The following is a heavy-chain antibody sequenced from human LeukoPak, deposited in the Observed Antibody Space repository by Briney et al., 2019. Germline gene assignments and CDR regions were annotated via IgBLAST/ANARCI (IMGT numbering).Heavy chain of an antibody. Sequence: GASVKVSCKASGYTFTNYDINWVRQATGQGLEWMGWMNPNSANTGYAQKFQGRVTMTRNTSISTAYMELSSLRSGDTAVYYCARVNCSSTSCRSKFLDYWGQGTLVTVSS. CDR3: ARVNCSSTSCRSKFLDY. CDR1: GYTFTNYD. D-gene: IGHD2-2*01. J-gene: IGHJ4*02. V-gene: IGHV1-8*01. CDR2: MNPNSANT.